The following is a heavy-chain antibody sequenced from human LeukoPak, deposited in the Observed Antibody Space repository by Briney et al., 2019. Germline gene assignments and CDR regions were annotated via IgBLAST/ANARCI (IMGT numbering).Heavy chain of an antibody. J-gene: IGHJ4*02. D-gene: IGHD5-12*01. V-gene: IGHV3-21*04. CDR2: ISSSSSFI. Sequence: GGSLRLSCAASGFTFSSYSMNWVRQAPGKGLEWVSSISSSSSFIYYADSVKGRFTISRDNAKNSLYLQMNSLRAEDTAVYYCARGPVATISDWGQGTLVTVSS. CDR3: ARGPVATISD. CDR1: GFTFSSYS.